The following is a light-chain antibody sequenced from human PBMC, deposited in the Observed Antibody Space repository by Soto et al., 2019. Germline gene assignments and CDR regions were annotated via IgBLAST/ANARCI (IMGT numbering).Light chain of an antibody. Sequence: QSVLTQPASVSGSPGRSITIACTRTNTDVGGNNYDSWYQQHPIKDPKLIIYEATKRPSRVSARFSGCKSANTASLTISGIKAEDEADYYCNSYTSTNTDVFGTGTKVTVL. CDR2: EAT. V-gene: IGLV2-14*01. CDR1: NTDVGGNNY. CDR3: NSYTSTNTDV. J-gene: IGLJ1*01.